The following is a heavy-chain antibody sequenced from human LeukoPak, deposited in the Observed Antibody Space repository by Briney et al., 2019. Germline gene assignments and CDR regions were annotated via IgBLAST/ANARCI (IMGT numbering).Heavy chain of an antibody. V-gene: IGHV4-4*07. CDR1: GDSISTYN. J-gene: IGHJ3*02. CDR3: ARGPYSYDSSGAFDI. Sequence: SETLSLTCNVSGDSISTYNWSWIRQPAGKGLEWIGRISSSGSTNYNPSLKSRVTISVDTSKNQFSLKLSSVTAADTAVYFCARGPYSYDSSGAFDIWGQGTMVTVSS. D-gene: IGHD3-22*01. CDR2: ISSSGST.